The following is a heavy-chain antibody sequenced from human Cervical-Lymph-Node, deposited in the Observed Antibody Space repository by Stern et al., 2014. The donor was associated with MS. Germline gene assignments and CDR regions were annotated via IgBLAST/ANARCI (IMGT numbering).Heavy chain of an antibody. D-gene: IGHD5-18*01. CDR2: IKSKADGGTT. CDR1: GFTFTNAW. Sequence: EVQLVESGGSLVKPGGSLRLSCAASGFTFTNAWMSWVRQAPGKGLEWLGRIKSKADGGTTDYAAPVKGRFTISRDDSTNTLFLQMNSLKTEDTAVYYCTRYNYGSYYFDYWGQGTLVTVSS. J-gene: IGHJ4*02. CDR3: TRYNYGSYYFDY. V-gene: IGHV3-15*01.